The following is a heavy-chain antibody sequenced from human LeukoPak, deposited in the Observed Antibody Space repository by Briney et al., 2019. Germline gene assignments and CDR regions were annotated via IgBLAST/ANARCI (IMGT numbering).Heavy chain of an antibody. D-gene: IGHD6-13*01. Sequence: GASVKVSCKASGGTFSSYAISWVRQAPGQGLEWMGGIIPIFGTANYAQKFQGRVTITADESTSTAYMELSSLRSVDTAVYYCARDRAAAHYFYYYYYGMDVWGQGTTVTVSS. J-gene: IGHJ6*02. V-gene: IGHV1-69*13. CDR1: GGTFSSYA. CDR2: IIPIFGTA. CDR3: ARDRAAAHYFYYYYYGMDV.